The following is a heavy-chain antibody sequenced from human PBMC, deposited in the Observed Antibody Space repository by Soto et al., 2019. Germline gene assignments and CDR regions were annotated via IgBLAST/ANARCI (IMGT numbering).Heavy chain of an antibody. CDR2: INEDGSGK. CDR3: ATSGGAH. V-gene: IGHV3-7*05. CDR1: GFTFSNCW. Sequence: PGGSLRLSWAASGFTFSNCWMSWVRQDPGKGLEWVADINEDGSGKYYVDSVKGRFTISRDNAKNSLYLQMNSLRVEDSAVYFCATSGGAHWGQGSLVTVSS. D-gene: IGHD3-16*01. J-gene: IGHJ4*02.